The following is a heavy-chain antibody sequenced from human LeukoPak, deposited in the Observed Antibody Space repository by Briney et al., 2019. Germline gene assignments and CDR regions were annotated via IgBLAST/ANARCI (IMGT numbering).Heavy chain of an antibody. D-gene: IGHD3-22*01. J-gene: IGHJ4*02. Sequence: GGSLRLSCAASGFTFSSYSMMCVRQAPGKGLEWVSYISSSGSTIYYADSVKGRFTISRDNAKNSLYLQMNSLRAEDTAVYYCARDYYDSSGYYDYWGQGTLVTVSS. V-gene: IGHV3-48*04. CDR2: ISSSGSTI. CDR1: GFTFSSYS. CDR3: ARDYYDSSGYYDY.